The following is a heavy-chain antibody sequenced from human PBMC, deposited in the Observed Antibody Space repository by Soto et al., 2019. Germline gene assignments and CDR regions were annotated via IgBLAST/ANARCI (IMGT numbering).Heavy chain of an antibody. J-gene: IGHJ6*02. CDR3: ARASPEHRYGMDV. Sequence: GPPVKVSCKASGGTISSYAIGGVRQTPGQGLEWMGGIIPIFGTANYAQKFQGGVTITADESTSTAYMELSSLRSEDTAVYYCARASPEHRYGMDVWGQGTTVTVSS. CDR1: GGTISSYA. CDR2: IIPIFGTA. V-gene: IGHV1-69*13.